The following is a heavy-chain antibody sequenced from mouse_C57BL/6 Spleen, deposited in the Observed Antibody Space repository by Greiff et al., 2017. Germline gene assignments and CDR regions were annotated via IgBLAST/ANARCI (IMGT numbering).Heavy chain of an antibody. CDR1: GFNIKDDY. Sequence: EVKLVESGAELVRPGASVKLSCTASGFNIKDDYMHWVKQRPEQGLEWIGWIDPENGDTEYASKFQGKATITADTSSNTAYLQLSSLTSEDTAVYYCTTCGNYPYAMDYWGQGTSVTVSS. V-gene: IGHV14-4*01. CDR2: IDPENGDT. CDR3: TTCGNYPYAMDY. D-gene: IGHD2-1*01. J-gene: IGHJ4*01.